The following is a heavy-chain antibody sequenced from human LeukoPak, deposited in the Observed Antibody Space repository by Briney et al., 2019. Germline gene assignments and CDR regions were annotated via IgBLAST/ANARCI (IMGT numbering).Heavy chain of an antibody. V-gene: IGHV1-8*01. Sequence: ASVKVPCKASGYTFTSYDINWVRQATGQGLEWMGWMNPNSGNTGYAQKFQGRVTMTRNTSISTAYMELSSLKSDDTAVYSCARAPRNWGFDYWGLGTLVTVSS. CDR3: ARAPRNWGFDY. CDR1: GYTFTSYD. D-gene: IGHD7-27*01. CDR2: MNPNSGNT. J-gene: IGHJ4*02.